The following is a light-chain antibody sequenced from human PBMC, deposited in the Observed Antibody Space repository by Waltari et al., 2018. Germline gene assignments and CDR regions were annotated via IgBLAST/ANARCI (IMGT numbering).Light chain of an antibody. CDR3: QAWDSSTYHVV. J-gene: IGLJ2*01. CDR2: QDT. CDR1: KLGDKS. Sequence: SYELTQPPSVSVSPGQTASITRSGDKLGDKSACWYQQKPGQSPVVVLYQDTKRPSGIPERFSGSNSGNTATLTISGTQAMDEADYYCQAWDSSTYHVVFGGGTKLTVL. V-gene: IGLV3-1*01.